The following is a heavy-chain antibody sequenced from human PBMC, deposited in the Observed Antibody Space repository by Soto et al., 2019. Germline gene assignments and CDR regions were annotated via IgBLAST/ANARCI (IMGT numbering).Heavy chain of an antibody. V-gene: IGHV1-18*01. CDR2: ISAYNGNT. CDR1: GYTFTSYG. J-gene: IGHJ5*02. Sequence: QVQLVQSGAEVKKPGASVKVSCKASGYTFTSYGISWVRQAPGQGLEWMGWISAYNGNTNYAQKLQGRVTMTTDTSTSTAYMELRRLTSDDTAVYYCARVPSYSGYDFDWFDPWGQGTMVTVSS. CDR3: ARVPSYSGYDFDWFDP. D-gene: IGHD5-12*01.